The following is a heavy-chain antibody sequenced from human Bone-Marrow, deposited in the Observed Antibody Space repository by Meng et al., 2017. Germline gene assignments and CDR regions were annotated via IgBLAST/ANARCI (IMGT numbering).Heavy chain of an antibody. D-gene: IGHD6-13*01. CDR2: IYYSGST. Sequence: DAGPGLGTPSPTHPLTCTVTCGSITSGGYSWSWIRQHPGKGLEWIGYIYYSGSTYYNPSLKSRVTISVDTSKNQFSLKLNSVTAADTAVYYCARGYSSSWPNFDYWGQGTLVTVSS. J-gene: IGHJ4*02. V-gene: IGHV4-31*03. CDR1: CGSITSGGYS. CDR3: ARGYSSSWPNFDY.